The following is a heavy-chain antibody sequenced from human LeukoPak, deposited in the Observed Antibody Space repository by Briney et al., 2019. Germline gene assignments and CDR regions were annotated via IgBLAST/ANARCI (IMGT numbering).Heavy chain of an antibody. CDR1: GGSFSGYY. Sequence: SETLSLTCAVYGGSFSGYYWSWIRQPPGKGLEWIGEINHSVSTNYNPSLKSRVTISVDTSKNQFSLKLSSVTAADTAVYYCARRPKANSRVTMVRGVRRGAFDIWGQGTMVTVSS. J-gene: IGHJ3*02. D-gene: IGHD3-10*01. CDR3: ARRPKANSRVTMVRGVRRGAFDI. CDR2: INHSVST. V-gene: IGHV4-34*01.